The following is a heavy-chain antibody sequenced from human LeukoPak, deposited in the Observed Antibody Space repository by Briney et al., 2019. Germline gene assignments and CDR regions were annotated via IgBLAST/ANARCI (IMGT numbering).Heavy chain of an antibody. J-gene: IGHJ4*02. CDR1: GDSINNGGYY. CDR2: IYTSGST. Sequence: PSETLSLTCTVSGDSINNGGYYCDWIRQPAGKGLEWIGRIYTSGSTNYNPSLKSRVTISGDTSKKKFYLSLTSVTAADTALYYCALRRSVSGTLFDSWGQGTLVTVSS. V-gene: IGHV4-61*02. D-gene: IGHD1/OR15-1a*01. CDR3: ALRRSVSGTLFDS.